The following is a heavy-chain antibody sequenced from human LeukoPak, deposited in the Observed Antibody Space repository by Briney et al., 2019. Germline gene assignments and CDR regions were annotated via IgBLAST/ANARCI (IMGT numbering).Heavy chain of an antibody. D-gene: IGHD3-22*01. CDR1: GFTFSSYA. CDR3: AGDRRDKDSSGYYYINY. J-gene: IGHJ4*02. Sequence: GRSLRLSCAASGFTFSSYAMHWVRQAPGKGLEWVAVISYDGSNKYYADSVKGRFTISRDNSKNTLYLQMNSLRAEDTAVYYCAGDRRDKDSSGYYYINYWGQGTLVTVSS. V-gene: IGHV3-30*01. CDR2: ISYDGSNK.